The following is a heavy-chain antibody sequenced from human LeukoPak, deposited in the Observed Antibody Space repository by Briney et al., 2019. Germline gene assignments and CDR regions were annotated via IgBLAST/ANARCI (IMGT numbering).Heavy chain of an antibody. V-gene: IGHV4-34*01. CDR2: INHSGST. Sequence: PSETLSLTCAVYGGSFSGYYWSWIRQPPGKGLEWIGEINHSGSTNYNPSLKSRVTISVDTSKNQFSLKLSSVAAADTAVYYCARGRPSDILTGYFTPFVYWGQGTLVTVSS. CDR3: ARGRPSDILTGYFTPFVY. D-gene: IGHD3-9*01. J-gene: IGHJ4*02. CDR1: GGSFSGYY.